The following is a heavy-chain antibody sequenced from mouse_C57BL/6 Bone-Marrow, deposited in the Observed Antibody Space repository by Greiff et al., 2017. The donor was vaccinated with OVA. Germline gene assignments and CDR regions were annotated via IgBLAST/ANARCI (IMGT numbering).Heavy chain of an antibody. CDR2: INPGSGGT. J-gene: IGHJ1*03. D-gene: IGHD2-1*01. Sequence: VQLQQSGAELVRPGTSVKVSCKASGYAFTNYLIEWVKQRPGQGLEWIGVINPGSGGTNYNEKFKGKATLTADKSSSTAYMQLSSLTSEDSAVYFCARSCGNHSYWYFDVWGTGTTVTVSS. V-gene: IGHV1-54*01. CDR3: ARSCGNHSYWYFDV. CDR1: GYAFTNYL.